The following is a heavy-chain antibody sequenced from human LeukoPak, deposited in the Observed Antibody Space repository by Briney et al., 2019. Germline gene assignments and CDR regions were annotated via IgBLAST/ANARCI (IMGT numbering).Heavy chain of an antibody. J-gene: IGHJ3*02. V-gene: IGHV1-69*05. Sequence: ASVKVSCKASGGTFSSYAISWVRQAPGQGLEWMGGIIPIFGTANYAQKFQGRVTITTDESTGTAYMELSSLRSEDTAVYYCARDGIPAYYDFWSGYYKSASDAFDIWGQGTMVTVSS. CDR1: GGTFSSYA. CDR3: ARDGIPAYYDFWSGYYKSASDAFDI. CDR2: IIPIFGTA. D-gene: IGHD3-3*01.